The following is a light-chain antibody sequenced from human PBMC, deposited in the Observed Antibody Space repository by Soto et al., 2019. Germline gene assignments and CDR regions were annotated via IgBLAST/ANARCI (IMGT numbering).Light chain of an antibody. V-gene: IGKV1-27*01. Sequence: DLQMTQSPSSLSASLGDSVTITCRASQGISKYSAWYQQKTGKVPKLLIYAESILQSGVPYRLSGSGSVADLTLTISRLQPEDVATYYCQSYNSAPLTCGGGTKVDIK. CDR1: QGISKY. J-gene: IGKJ4*01. CDR2: AES. CDR3: QSYNSAPLT.